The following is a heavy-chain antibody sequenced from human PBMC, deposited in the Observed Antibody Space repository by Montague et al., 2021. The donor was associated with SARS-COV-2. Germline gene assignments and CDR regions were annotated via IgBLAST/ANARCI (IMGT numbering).Heavy chain of an antibody. J-gene: IGHJ4*02. D-gene: IGHD1-26*01. CDR3: ARHVRDLLPFDH. V-gene: IGHV4-59*08. CDR1: GGSINNFY. Sequence: SETLSLTCIVPGGSINNFYWSWIRQPPGKGLGWIGYLYYSGSTKYNPSLRSRATISLDTSKKQFSLKVHSVTAADTAVYYCARHVRDLLPFDHWGQGTLVTVSS. CDR2: LYYSGST.